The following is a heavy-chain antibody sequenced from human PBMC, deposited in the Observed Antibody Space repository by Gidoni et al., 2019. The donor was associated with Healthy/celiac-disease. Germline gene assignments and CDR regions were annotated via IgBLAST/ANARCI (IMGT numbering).Heavy chain of an antibody. CDR1: GFPFSDYY. V-gene: IGHV3-11*01. CDR2: ISSSGSTI. J-gene: IGHJ4*02. D-gene: IGHD3-22*01. CDR3: ARAGYYYDSSGYYPFDY. Sequence: QVQLVESGGGLVKPGGSLRLSCAASGFPFSDYYMSWIRQAPGKGLEWVSYISSSGSTIDYADSVKGRFTISRDNAKNSLYLQMNSLRAEDTAVYYCARAGYYYDSSGYYPFDYWDQGTLVTVSS.